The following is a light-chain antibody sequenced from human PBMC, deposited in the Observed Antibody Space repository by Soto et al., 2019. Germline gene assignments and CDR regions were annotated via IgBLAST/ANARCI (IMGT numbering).Light chain of an antibody. CDR3: SSHTSSSSLEVV. Sequence: QSALTQPASVSGSPGQSITISCTGTSSDVGGYNYVSWYQQHPDKAPKLIIYEVSNRPSGVSNRFSGSKSGNTASLTISGLQAEDEADYYCSSHTSSSSLEVVFGGGTQLTVL. CDR1: SSDVGGYNY. CDR2: EVS. J-gene: IGLJ7*01. V-gene: IGLV2-14*01.